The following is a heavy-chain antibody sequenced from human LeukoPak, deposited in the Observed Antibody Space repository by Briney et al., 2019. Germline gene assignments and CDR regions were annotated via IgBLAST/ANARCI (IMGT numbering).Heavy chain of an antibody. D-gene: IGHD6-19*01. CDR2: MDYSGST. CDR3: ARHRTSGWYSSEKNWFDP. V-gene: IGHV4-59*01. CDR1: GGSISSYY. Sequence: SETLSLTCTVSGGSISSYYWSWIRQPPGKGLEWIGYMDYSGSTNYNPSLKSRVTISVDTSKNQFSLKLSSVTAADTAVYYCARHRTSGWYSSEKNWFDPWGQGTLVTVSS. J-gene: IGHJ5*02.